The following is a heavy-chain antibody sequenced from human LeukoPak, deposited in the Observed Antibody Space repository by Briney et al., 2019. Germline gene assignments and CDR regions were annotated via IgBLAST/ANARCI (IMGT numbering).Heavy chain of an antibody. Sequence: PGGSLRLSCAASGFTFSDHYMNWIRQAPGKGLEWVSYISSGGSSVYYADSVKGRFTISRDNAKNSLFLQMNSLRAEDTAVYYCAGGHYYDTSGYPPDYWGQGTLVTVSP. CDR2: ISSGGSSV. D-gene: IGHD3-22*01. J-gene: IGHJ4*02. V-gene: IGHV3-11*01. CDR1: GFTFSDHY. CDR3: AGGHYYDTSGYPPDY.